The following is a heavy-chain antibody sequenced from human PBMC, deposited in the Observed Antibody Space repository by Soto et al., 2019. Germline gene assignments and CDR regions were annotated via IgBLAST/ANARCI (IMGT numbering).Heavy chain of an antibody. CDR2: MNPNSGNT. V-gene: IGHV1-8*01. CDR1: GYTFTSYD. Sequence: ASVKVSRKASGYTFTSYDINWLRQATGQGLEWVGWMNPNSGNTGYAQKFQGRVTMTRNTSISTAYMELSSLRSEDTAVYYCARAGRMYYYYGMDVWGQGTMVTVSS. J-gene: IGHJ6*02. CDR3: ARAGRMYYYYGMDV.